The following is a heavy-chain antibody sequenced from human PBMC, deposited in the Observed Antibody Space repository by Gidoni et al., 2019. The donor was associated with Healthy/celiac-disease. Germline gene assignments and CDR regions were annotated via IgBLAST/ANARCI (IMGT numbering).Heavy chain of an antibody. V-gene: IGHV3-33*01. CDR2: IWYDGSNK. CDR1: GFTFSSYG. J-gene: IGHJ4*02. CDR3: ARDLGQAGAGYFDY. Sequence: QVQLVESGGGVVQPGRSLRLSCAASGFTFSSYGMHWVRQAPGKGLEWVAVIWYDGSNKYYADSVKGRFTISRDNSKNTLYLQMNSLRAEDTAVYYCARDLGQAGAGYFDYWGQGTLVTVSS. D-gene: IGHD3-16*01.